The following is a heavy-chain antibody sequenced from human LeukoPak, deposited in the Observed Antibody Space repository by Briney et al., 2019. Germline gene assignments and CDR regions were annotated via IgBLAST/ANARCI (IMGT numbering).Heavy chain of an antibody. CDR3: ALYDFWSGHYYYYYYGMDV. J-gene: IGHJ6*02. CDR2: ISSSGSYI. Sequence: GGSLRLSCAASGFTFSSYSMNWVRQAPGKGLEWVSSISSSGSYIYYADSVKGRFTISRDNAKNSLYLQMNSLRAEDTAVYYCALYDFWSGHYYYYYYGMDVWGQGTTVTVSS. D-gene: IGHD3-3*01. CDR1: GFTFSSYS. V-gene: IGHV3-21*01.